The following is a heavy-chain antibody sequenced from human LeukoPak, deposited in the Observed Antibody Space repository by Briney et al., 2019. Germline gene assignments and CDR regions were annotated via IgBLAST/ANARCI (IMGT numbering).Heavy chain of an antibody. V-gene: IGHV3-21*01. CDR3: ARGATDTTRWFDP. J-gene: IGHJ5*02. CDR2: ISRASESI. Sequence: TPGGSLRLSCEASGFNFNTYSMAWVRQAPGKGLEWVSIISRASESIFYADSVKGRFTISRDNAKNSLYLQMNGLRAEDTAAYYCARGATDTTRWFDPWGQGTLVTVSS. CDR1: GFNFNTYS. D-gene: IGHD1-7*01.